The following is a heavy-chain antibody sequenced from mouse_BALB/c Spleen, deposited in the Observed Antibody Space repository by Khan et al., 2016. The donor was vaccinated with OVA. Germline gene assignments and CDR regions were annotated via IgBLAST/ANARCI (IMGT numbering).Heavy chain of an antibody. CDR2: IWGGGIS. D-gene: IGHD1-3*01. CDR3: AKHLNLDPYYFDY. Sequence: VELVESGPGLVAPSQSLSITCTVSGFSLTDYGVSWIRQPPGKGLEWLGAIWGGGISYYYSVLKSGLIIIKNNSKSQVFLKRSSLQTDDAAMYYCAKHLNLDPYYFDYWGQGTTLIVSA. CDR1: GFSLTDYG. V-gene: IGHV2-6-5*01. J-gene: IGHJ2*01.